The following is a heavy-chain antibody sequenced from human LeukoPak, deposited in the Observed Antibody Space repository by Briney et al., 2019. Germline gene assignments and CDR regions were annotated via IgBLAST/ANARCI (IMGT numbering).Heavy chain of an antibody. CDR1: GGTFSSYA. CDR2: IIPIFGTA. V-gene: IGHV1-69*13. Sequence: ASVKVSCKASGGTFSSYAISWVRQAPGQGLEWMGGIIPIFGTANYAQKFQGRVTITADESTSTAYMELSSLRSEDTAVYYCARDFGRYSYGYTGRIDYWGQGTLVTVSS. CDR3: ARDFGRYSYGYTGRIDY. D-gene: IGHD5-18*01. J-gene: IGHJ4*02.